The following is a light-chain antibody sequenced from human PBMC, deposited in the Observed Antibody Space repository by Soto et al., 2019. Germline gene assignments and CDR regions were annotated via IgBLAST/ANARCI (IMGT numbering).Light chain of an antibody. V-gene: IGKV3-15*01. J-gene: IGKJ1*01. CDR2: GAS. CDR1: QSLRSS. Sequence: EIVMTQSPATLSVSPGERATLSCRASQSLRSSLAWYQQKPGQAPRLLIYGASTRATGIPARFSGSGSGTELTLTISSLQSEDFAVYFCQQYNIWPQTFGQGTKVDI. CDR3: QQYNIWPQT.